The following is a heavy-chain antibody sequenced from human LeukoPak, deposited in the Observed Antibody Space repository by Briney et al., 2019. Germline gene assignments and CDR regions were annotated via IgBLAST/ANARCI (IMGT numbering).Heavy chain of an antibody. CDR2: IYPRDGST. V-gene: IGHV1-46*01. Sequence: ASVKVSCKASGYTFTSNYIHWVRQAPGQGLEWMGMIYPRDGSTSYAQKFQGRVTVTRDTSTSTVHMELSGLRSEDTAVYYCAKDVGKWESLHFFDYWGQGTLVTVSS. CDR3: AKDVGKWESLHFFDY. D-gene: IGHD1-26*01. CDR1: GYTFTSNY. J-gene: IGHJ4*02.